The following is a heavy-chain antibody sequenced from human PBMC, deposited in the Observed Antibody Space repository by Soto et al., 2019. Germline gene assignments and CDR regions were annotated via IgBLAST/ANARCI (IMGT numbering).Heavy chain of an antibody. J-gene: IGHJ4*02. CDR1: GYTFASYA. Sequence: QVQLVQSGAEVKKPGASVKVSCKASGYTFASYAISWMRQAPGQGLEWMGWISAYNGNTNYAQKRQGRVTMTTDTSSSTAYMELRSLRSDVTSVYYCARDPPPPDYWGQGTLVTVSS. CDR2: ISAYNGNT. V-gene: IGHV1-18*01. CDR3: ARDPPPPDY.